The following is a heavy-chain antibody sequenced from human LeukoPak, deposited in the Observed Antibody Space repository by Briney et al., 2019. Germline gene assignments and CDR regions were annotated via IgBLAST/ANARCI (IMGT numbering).Heavy chain of an antibody. V-gene: IGHV4-31*03. CDR2: IYYSGST. CDR1: GGTISSGGYY. J-gene: IGHJ4*02. D-gene: IGHD3-22*01. CDR3: GRASSGYPRWAFDY. Sequence: PSETLSLTCTVSGGTISSGGYYWSWIRQHPGKGLEWIAYIYYSGSTYYNPSLKSRFTRTLDTSKNQFSLKLSSGPAADTAVYYCGRASSGYPRWAFDYWGQGTLVTVSS.